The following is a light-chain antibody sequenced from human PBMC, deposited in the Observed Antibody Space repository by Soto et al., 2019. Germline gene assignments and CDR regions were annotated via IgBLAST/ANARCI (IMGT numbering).Light chain of an antibody. J-gene: IGKJ1*01. CDR3: HQYGSSQT. Sequence: EFVLTHAPATLSLSPGERAILSCRASQSVAGSLAWYQQKPGQAPRLLISGASTRATGIPDRFSGSGSGTDFTLTISRLEPEDFAVYYCHQYGSSQTFGQGTKVDI. CDR2: GAS. CDR1: QSVAGS. V-gene: IGKV3-20*01.